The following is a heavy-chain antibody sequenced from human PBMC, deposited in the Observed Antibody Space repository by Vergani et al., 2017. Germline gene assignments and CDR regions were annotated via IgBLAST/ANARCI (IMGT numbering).Heavy chain of an antibody. CDR1: GFSFNSYW. CDR2: IKSDGSIT. D-gene: IGHD3-9*01. CDR3: ARDRCIETCYMSNWHES. V-gene: IGHV3-74*03. J-gene: IGHJ5*02. Sequence: DVHLAASGGGFFQPGGSLRRSCSASGFSFNSYWMHWVRQVPGKGLLWVSRIKSDGSITAYADSVKGRFTISRDNAQNTLYLQMNSLRVEDTGVYYCARDRCIETCYMSNWHESWGQGTLVTVSS.